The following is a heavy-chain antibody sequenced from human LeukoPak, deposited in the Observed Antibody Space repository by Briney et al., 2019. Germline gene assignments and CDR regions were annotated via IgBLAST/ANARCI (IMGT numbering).Heavy chain of an antibody. CDR3: ARGLSSGYVLPDY. J-gene: IGHJ4*02. Sequence: GASVKVSCKASGYTFTSYYMHWVRQAPGQGLEWMGIINPSGGSTSYAQKFQGRVTVTRNTSISTAYMELSSLRSEDTAVYYCARGLSSGYVLPDYWGQGTLVTVSS. V-gene: IGHV1-46*01. D-gene: IGHD3-22*01. CDR2: INPSGGST. CDR1: GYTFTSYY.